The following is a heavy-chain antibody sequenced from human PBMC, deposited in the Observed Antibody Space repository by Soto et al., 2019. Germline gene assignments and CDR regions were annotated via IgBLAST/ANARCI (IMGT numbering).Heavy chain of an antibody. Sequence: QVQLVQSGAEVRKPGASVTVSCKASGYSFDTYYIHWVRQAPGQGLEWMGIINPSSGTTSYAQKSNDSLTLTRDTPTRTRYMELSGLTSDDTAVYYCARDHQSGPSGWSESHWGQGTLVTVSS. CDR2: INPSSGTT. J-gene: IGHJ4*02. CDR3: ARDHQSGPSGWSESH. V-gene: IGHV1-46*02. CDR1: GYSFDTYY. D-gene: IGHD6-19*01.